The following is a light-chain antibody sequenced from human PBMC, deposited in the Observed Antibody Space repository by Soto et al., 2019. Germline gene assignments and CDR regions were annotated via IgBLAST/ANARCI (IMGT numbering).Light chain of an antibody. CDR1: SSDVGGYNY. J-gene: IGLJ1*01. V-gene: IGLV2-11*01. CDR2: DVS. Sequence: QSALTQPRSVSGSPGQSVTISCTGASSDVGGYNYVSWYQQHPGKAPKVMIYDVSKRPSGVPDRFSGSKSANTASLTISGLQAEDEADYYCCSYAGNYIYVFGTGTKLTVL. CDR3: CSYAGNYIYV.